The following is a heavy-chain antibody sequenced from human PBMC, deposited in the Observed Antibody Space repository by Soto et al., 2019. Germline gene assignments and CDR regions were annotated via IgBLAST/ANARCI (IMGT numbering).Heavy chain of an antibody. Sequence: GGSLRLSCAASGFTFSSYTMSWVRQAPGKGLEWVSAISGSGGSTYYADSVKGRFTISRDNSKNTLYLQMNSLRAEDTAVYYCAKVGGDYIWGSYRYNWFDPWGQGTLVTVSS. CDR2: ISGSGGST. J-gene: IGHJ5*02. CDR1: GFTFSSYT. V-gene: IGHV3-23*01. D-gene: IGHD3-16*02. CDR3: AKVGGDYIWGSYRYNWFDP.